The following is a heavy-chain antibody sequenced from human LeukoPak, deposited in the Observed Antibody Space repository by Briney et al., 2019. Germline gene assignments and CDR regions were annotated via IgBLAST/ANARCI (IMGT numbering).Heavy chain of an antibody. Sequence: GASVKVSFKASGYGFTDYFMHWVQQAPGKGLEWMGRVDPEDGETIYGEKFQGRVTITADTSTDTAYMELSSLRSEDTAVYYCTTAGKFYYGSGSPSWFDPWGQGTLVTVSS. CDR3: TTAGKFYYGSGSPSWFDP. V-gene: IGHV1-69-2*01. CDR1: GYGFTDYF. D-gene: IGHD3-10*01. CDR2: VDPEDGET. J-gene: IGHJ5*02.